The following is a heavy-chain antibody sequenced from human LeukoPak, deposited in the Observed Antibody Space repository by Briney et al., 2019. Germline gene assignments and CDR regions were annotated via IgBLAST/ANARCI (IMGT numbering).Heavy chain of an antibody. CDR1: GFTFSSYA. CDR2: ISGNGINT. Sequence: GGSLRLSCATSGFTFSSYAMNWVRQAPGKGLEWVSIISGNGINTYYADSVKGRFTISRDDSKNTLYLQMNSLRTEDTAIYYCVRGVSDWGQGTLVTVAS. CDR3: VRGVSD. J-gene: IGHJ4*02. V-gene: IGHV3-23*01. D-gene: IGHD3-16*01.